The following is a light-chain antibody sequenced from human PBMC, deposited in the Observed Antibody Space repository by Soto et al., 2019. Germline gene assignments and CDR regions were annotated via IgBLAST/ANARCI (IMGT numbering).Light chain of an antibody. Sequence: SYELTQPPSVSVAPGQTARIYCVGINLGRESVHWYQQKPGQAPVLVVYDNRDRPSGTPARFSGSNSDNTATLTIHSVEAGDEAEYYCQVWDSGSDHVVFGGGTKLTVL. J-gene: IGLJ2*01. V-gene: IGLV3-21*02. CDR2: DNR. CDR3: QVWDSGSDHVV. CDR1: NLGRES.